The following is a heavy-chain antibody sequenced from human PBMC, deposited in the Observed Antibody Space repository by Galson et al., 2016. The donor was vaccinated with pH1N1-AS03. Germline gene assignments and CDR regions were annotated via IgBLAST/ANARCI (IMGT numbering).Heavy chain of an antibody. J-gene: IGHJ4*02. Sequence: ETLSLTCRDLGGSFRGTYWTWIRQTPGKGLEWIGEVIIGGSPTYSPSLKSRVSISLDTSRKQVSLRLISVTAADTAVYFCARRPTGIDYWGPGTLVTVTS. V-gene: IGHV4-34*12. D-gene: IGHD3-10*01. CDR1: GGSFRGTY. CDR3: ARRPTGIDY. CDR2: VIIGGSP.